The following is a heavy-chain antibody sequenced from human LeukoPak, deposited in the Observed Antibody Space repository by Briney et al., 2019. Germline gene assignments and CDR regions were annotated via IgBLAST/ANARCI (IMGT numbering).Heavy chain of an antibody. CDR1: GFTFSSYG. D-gene: IGHD1-7*01. Sequence: GGSLRLSCAASGFTFSSYGMHWVRQAPGKGLEWVAFIRYDGSNKYYADSVKGRFTISRDNSKNTLYLQMNSLRAEDTAVYYCAKGVGNWNYDAFDIWGQGTMVTVSS. CDR2: IRYDGSNK. CDR3: AKGVGNWNYDAFDI. V-gene: IGHV3-30*02. J-gene: IGHJ3*02.